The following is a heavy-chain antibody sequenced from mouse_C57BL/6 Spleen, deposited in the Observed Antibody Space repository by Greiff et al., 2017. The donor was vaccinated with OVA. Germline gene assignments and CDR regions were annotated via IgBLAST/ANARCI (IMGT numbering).Heavy chain of an antibody. CDR3: AGSSPYWYFDV. D-gene: IGHD1-1*01. V-gene: IGHV1-80*01. CDR1: GYAFSSYW. J-gene: IGHJ1*03. CDR2: IYPGDGDT. Sequence: VQLQESGAELVKPGASVKISCKASGYAFSSYWMNWVKQRPGKGLEWIGQIYPGDGDTNYNGKFKGKATLTADKSSSTAYMQLSSLTSEDSAVYFCAGSSPYWYFDVWGTGTTVTVSS.